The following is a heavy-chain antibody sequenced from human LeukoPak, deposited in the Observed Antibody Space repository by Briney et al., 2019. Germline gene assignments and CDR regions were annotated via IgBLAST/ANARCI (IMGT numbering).Heavy chain of an antibody. V-gene: IGHV5-51*01. CDR3: ARQRAGDSSGYYFSSRWFDP. CDR1: GYSFTSYW. CDR2: IYPGDSDT. Sequence: AGESLKISCKGSGYSFTSYWIGWVRQMPGKGLEWMGIIYPGDSDTRYSPSFQGQVTISADKSISTAYLQWSSLKASDTAMYYCARQRAGDSSGYYFSSRWFDPWGQGTLVTVSS. J-gene: IGHJ5*02. D-gene: IGHD3-22*01.